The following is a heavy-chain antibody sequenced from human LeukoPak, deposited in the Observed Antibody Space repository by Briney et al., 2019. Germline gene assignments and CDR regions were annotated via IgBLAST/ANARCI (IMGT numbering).Heavy chain of an antibody. CDR3: VRGGFSLDY. J-gene: IGHJ4*02. Sequence: GGSLRLSCAASGFTFSSYAMTWVRQAPGKGLEWVANIKEDGSEKYYVDSVKDRFTISRDNAKNSLHLQMNSLRAEDTALYYCVRGGFSLDYWGQGTLVTVSS. CDR2: IKEDGSEK. V-gene: IGHV3-7*04. CDR1: GFTFSSYA.